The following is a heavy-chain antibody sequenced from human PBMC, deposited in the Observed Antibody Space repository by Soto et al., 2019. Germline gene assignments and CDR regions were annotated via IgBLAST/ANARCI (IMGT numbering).Heavy chain of an antibody. V-gene: IGHV3-11*01. Sequence: GGSLRLSCAASGFTFSDYYMSWIRQAPGKGLEWVSYISSSGSTIYYADFVKGRFTISRDNAKNLLYLQMNSLRAEDTAVYYCAREAGTADFDYWGQGTLVTVSS. CDR3: AREAGTADFDY. CDR1: GFTFSDYY. D-gene: IGHD1-1*01. CDR2: ISSSGSTI. J-gene: IGHJ4*02.